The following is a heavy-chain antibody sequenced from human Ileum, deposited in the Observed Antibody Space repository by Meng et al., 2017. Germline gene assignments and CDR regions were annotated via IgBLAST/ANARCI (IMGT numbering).Heavy chain of an antibody. CDR3: ARDSAGGSGSNNWFDP. J-gene: IGHJ5*02. CDR2: IYYSGST. Sequence: SETLSLTCTVSGGSISSSSYYWGWIRQPPGKGLEWIGSIYYSGSTYYNPSLKSRVTISVDTSKNQFSLKLSSVTAADTAVYYCARDSAGGSGSNNWFDPWGQGTLVTVSS. D-gene: IGHD3-10*01. V-gene: IGHV4-39*07. CDR1: GGSISSSSYY.